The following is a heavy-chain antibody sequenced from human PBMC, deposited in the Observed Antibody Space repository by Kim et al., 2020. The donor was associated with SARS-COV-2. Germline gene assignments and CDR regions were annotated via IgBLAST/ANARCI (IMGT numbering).Heavy chain of an antibody. CDR3: AHTRWGIVVVPAALGVNNWFDP. J-gene: IGHJ5*02. Sequence: SGPTLVNPTQTLTLTCTFSGFSLSTSGVGVGWIRQPPGKALEWLALIYWDDDKRYSPSLKSRLTITKDTSKNQVVLTMTNMDPVDTATYYCAHTRWGIVVVPAALGVNNWFDPWGQGTLVTVSS. D-gene: IGHD2-2*01. V-gene: IGHV2-5*02. CDR2: IYWDDDK. CDR1: GFSLSTSGVG.